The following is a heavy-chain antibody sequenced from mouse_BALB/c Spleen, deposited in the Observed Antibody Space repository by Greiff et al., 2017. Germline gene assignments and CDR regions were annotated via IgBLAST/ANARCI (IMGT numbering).Heavy chain of an antibody. CDR3: ARSYRYAIDY. D-gene: IGHD2-14*01. Sequence: QVQLQQPGAELVMPGASVKMSCKASGYTFTDYWMHWVKQRPGQGLEWIGAIDTSDSYTSYNQKFKGKATLTVDESSSTAYMQLSSLTSEDSAVYYCARSYRYAIDYWGQGTSVTVSS. J-gene: IGHJ4*01. CDR2: IDTSDSYT. CDR1: GYTFTDYW. V-gene: IGHV1-69*01.